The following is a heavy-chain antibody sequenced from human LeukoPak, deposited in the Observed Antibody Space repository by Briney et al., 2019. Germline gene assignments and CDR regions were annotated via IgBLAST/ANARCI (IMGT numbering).Heavy chain of an antibody. V-gene: IGHV1-69*04. Sequence: SVKVSCKASGCTFSSYAISWVRQAPGQGLEWMGRIIPILGIANYAQKFQGRVTITADKSTSTAYMELSSLRSEDTAVYYCARGPSGQWYYYGMDVWGQGTTVTVSS. D-gene: IGHD2-8*01. CDR1: GCTFSSYA. CDR3: ARGPSGQWYYYGMDV. J-gene: IGHJ6*02. CDR2: IIPILGIA.